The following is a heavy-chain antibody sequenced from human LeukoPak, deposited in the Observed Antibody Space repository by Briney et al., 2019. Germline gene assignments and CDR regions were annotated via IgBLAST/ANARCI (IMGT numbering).Heavy chain of an antibody. CDR3: ARDYLGMHSPDY. CDR1: GFIFGSYS. D-gene: IGHD7-27*01. J-gene: IGHJ4*02. Sequence: GGSLRLSCAASGFIFGSYSMNWVRQAPGKGLEWVSSISSSSSYIYYADSVKGRFTISRDNAKNSLYLQMNSLRAEDTAVYYCARDYLGMHSPDYWGQGTLVTVSS. V-gene: IGHV3-21*01. CDR2: ISSSSSYI.